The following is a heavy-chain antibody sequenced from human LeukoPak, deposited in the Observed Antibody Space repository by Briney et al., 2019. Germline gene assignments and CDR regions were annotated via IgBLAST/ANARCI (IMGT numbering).Heavy chain of an antibody. CDR2: ISPGGGST. Sequence: ASVKVSCKASGYTFTSYYMHWVRQAPGQGLEWMGIISPGGGSTSYTQKFQGRVTMTRDTSTSTVYMDLSSLTSEDTAMYYCARESGEAVVTRYFDYWGQGTLVTVSS. CDR3: ARESGEAVVTRYFDY. CDR1: GYTFTSYY. J-gene: IGHJ4*02. V-gene: IGHV1-46*01. D-gene: IGHD2-21*02.